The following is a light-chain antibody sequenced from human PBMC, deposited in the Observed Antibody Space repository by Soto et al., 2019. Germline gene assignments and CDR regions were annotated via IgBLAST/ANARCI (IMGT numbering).Light chain of an antibody. V-gene: IGLV1-47*01. J-gene: IGLJ1*01. Sequence: QSVLTQPPSASGTPGQRVTISCSGSSSNIGSNYVYWYHQLPGTAPKLVIYRNNQRPSGVPDRISGSKSGTSASLAISGLQAEDEADYYCCSYAGSSTFVFGTGTKLTVL. CDR2: RNN. CDR1: SSNIGSNY. CDR3: CSYAGSSTFV.